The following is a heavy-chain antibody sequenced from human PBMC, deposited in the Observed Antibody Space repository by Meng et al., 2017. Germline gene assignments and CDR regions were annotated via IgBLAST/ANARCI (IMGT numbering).Heavy chain of an antibody. V-gene: IGHV3-11*01. CDR3: GRCQELWLSFDY. CDR1: GFSFSDYY. D-gene: IGHD6-19*01. J-gene: IGHJ4*02. Sequence: VTWMEAGSGLVKPARTLALSCPVPGFSFSDYYWGWTRQAPGKGRAWVSFISSSGSTIYAADHVKRPIPITTDNAKHSPSLKLNSLRADDMAVYHRGRCQELWLSFDYWGQGTLVTVSS. CDR2: ISSSGSTI.